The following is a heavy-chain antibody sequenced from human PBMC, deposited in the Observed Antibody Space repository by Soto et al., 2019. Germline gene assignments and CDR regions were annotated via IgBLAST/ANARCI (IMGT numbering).Heavy chain of an antibody. V-gene: IGHV4-30-4*01. J-gene: IGHJ4*02. Sequence: PSETLSLTCTVSGGSISSGDYYWSWIRQPPGKGLEWIGYIYYSGSTYYNPSLKSRVTISVDTSKNQFSLKLSSVTAADTAVYYCARLGSAWMWYDYWGQGTLVTVS. CDR3: ARLGSAWMWYDY. CDR1: GGSISSGDYY. CDR2: IYYSGST. D-gene: IGHD3-10*01.